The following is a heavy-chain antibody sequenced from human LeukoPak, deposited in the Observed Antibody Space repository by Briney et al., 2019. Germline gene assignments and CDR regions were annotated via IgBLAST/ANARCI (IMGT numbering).Heavy chain of an antibody. J-gene: IGHJ5*02. CDR3: ARDQWPAFDP. CDR1: GDAIIDDS. CDR2: IYEGGSA. V-gene: IGHV4-4*08. Sequence: SETLSLTCTVSGDAIIDDSWSWIRQPPGKGLEWIGYIYEGGSANYNPSLRSRVTISLDTSKNQFSLKLTSVTAADTAMYYCARDQWPAFDPWGQGTLVTVSS. D-gene: IGHD6-19*01.